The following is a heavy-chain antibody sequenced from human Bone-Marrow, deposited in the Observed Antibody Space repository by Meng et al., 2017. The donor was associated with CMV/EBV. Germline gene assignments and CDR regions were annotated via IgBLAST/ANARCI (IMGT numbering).Heavy chain of an antibody. CDR1: GYSISSGYY. CDR2: IYHSGST. Sequence: SETLSLTCTVSGYSISSGYYWGWIRQPPGKGLEWIGSIYHSGSTYYNPSLKSRVTISVDTSKNQFSLKLSSVTAADTAVYYCARLNGGNSGWFDPWGQGTLVTVSS. D-gene: IGHD4-23*01. V-gene: IGHV4-38-2*02. J-gene: IGHJ5*02. CDR3: ARLNGGNSGWFDP.